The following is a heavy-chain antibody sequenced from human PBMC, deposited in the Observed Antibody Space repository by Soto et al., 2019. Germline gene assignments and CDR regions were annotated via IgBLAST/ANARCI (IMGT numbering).Heavy chain of an antibody. D-gene: IGHD3-10*01. V-gene: IGHV3-30*18. CDR2: ISYDGSNK. Sequence: GGSLRLSCAASGFTFSTSEMYWVRQAPGKGLEWVAVISYDGSNKYYADSVKGRFTISRDNSKNTLYLQMNSLRAEDTAVYYCAKDYWGSGSYYKTYYYYGMDVWGQGTTVTVSS. CDR1: GFTFSTSE. J-gene: IGHJ6*02. CDR3: AKDYWGSGSYYKTYYYYGMDV.